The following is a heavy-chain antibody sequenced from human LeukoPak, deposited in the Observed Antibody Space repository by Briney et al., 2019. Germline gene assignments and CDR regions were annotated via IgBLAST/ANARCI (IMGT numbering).Heavy chain of an antibody. D-gene: IGHD5-18*01. Sequence: GGSLRLSCAASGFTFSSYVMHWVRQAPGKGLEWVAIIWYDGSIKYYADSVKGRFTISRDYSKNTLYLQMNSLIAEDTAVYICARDSRSGYTDYWGQGTLVTVSS. CDR1: GFTFSSYV. V-gene: IGHV3-33*08. CDR2: IWYDGSIK. J-gene: IGHJ4*02. CDR3: ARDSRSGYTDY.